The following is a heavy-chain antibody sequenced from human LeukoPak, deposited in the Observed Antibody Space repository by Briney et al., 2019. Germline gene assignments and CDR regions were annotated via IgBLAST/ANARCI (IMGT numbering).Heavy chain of an antibody. CDR1: GDSITSGTYY. D-gene: IGHD3-3*01. CDR3: ARGLSSTIFGVIIPVNWFDP. J-gene: IGHJ5*02. CDR2: IHHRGKT. V-gene: IGHV4-30-2*01. Sequence: SETLSLTCTVSGDSITSGTYYWSWIRQPPGKGLEWIGYIHHRGKTNYNPSLKSRGTVSIDRSKNQFSLRLNSVTPADTAVYYCARGLSSTIFGVIIPVNWFDPWGQGTLVTVSS.